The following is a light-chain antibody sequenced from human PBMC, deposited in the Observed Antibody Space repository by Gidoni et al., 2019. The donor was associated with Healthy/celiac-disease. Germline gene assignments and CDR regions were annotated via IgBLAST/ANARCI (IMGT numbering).Light chain of an antibody. CDR2: DAY. CDR1: QGISSA. V-gene: IGKV1-13*02. Sequence: AIELTQSPSSLSASVGDRVTITCRASQGISSALAWYQQKPGKAPELLIYDAYSLESGVPSRFSGSGSGTDFTLTISSLQPEDYATYYCQQFNSDPLTFGGGTKVEIK. CDR3: QQFNSDPLT. J-gene: IGKJ4*01.